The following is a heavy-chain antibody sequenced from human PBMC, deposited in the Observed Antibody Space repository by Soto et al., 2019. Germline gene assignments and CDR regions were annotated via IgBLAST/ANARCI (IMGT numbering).Heavy chain of an antibody. CDR3: ARDFLGSGSHRWFDP. CDR1: GGIFNNYA. Sequence: SVKVSCKASGGIFNNYAISWVRQAPGQGLEWMGGIIPYNGTTNYAQKLQGRVTITADESTSTAYMELRSLRSDDTAVYYCARDFLGSGSHRWFDPWGQGTLVTV. D-gene: IGHD3-10*01. J-gene: IGHJ5*02. V-gene: IGHV1-69*01. CDR2: IIPYNGTT.